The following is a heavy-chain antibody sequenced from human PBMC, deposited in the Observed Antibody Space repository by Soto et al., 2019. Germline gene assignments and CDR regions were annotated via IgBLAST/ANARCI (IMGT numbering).Heavy chain of an antibody. CDR3: ARITMATGWFDP. J-gene: IGHJ5*02. Sequence: PGGSLRLSCAASGFTFSSYAMHWVRQAPGKGLEYVSAISSNGGSTYYANSVKGRFTISRDNSKNTLYLQMGSLRAEDMAVYYCARITMATGWFDPWGQGTLVTVS. D-gene: IGHD3-10*01. CDR2: ISSNGGST. V-gene: IGHV3-64*01. CDR1: GFTFSSYA.